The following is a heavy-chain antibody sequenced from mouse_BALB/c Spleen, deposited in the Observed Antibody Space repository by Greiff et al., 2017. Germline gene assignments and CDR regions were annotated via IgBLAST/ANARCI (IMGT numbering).Heavy chain of an antibody. CDR3: AVYYYGSRGYYAMDY. Sequence: EVMLVESGPSLVKPSQTLSLTCSVTGDSITSGYWNWIRKFPGNKLEYMGYISYSGSTYYNPSLKSRISITRDTSKNQYYLQLNSVTTEDTATYYCAVYYYGSRGYYAMDYWGQGTSVTVSS. V-gene: IGHV3-8*02. CDR1: GDSITSGY. CDR2: ISYSGST. D-gene: IGHD1-1*01. J-gene: IGHJ4*01.